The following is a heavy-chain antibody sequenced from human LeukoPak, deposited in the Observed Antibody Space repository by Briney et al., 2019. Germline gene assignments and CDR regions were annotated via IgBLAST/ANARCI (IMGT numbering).Heavy chain of an antibody. CDR3: AKDIRSGSSGYYFDY. J-gene: IGHJ4*02. CDR1: GFTFDDYA. CDR2: ISWDGGST. D-gene: IGHD3-22*01. V-gene: IGHV3-43D*03. Sequence: GGSLRLSCAASGFTFDDYAMHWVRQAPGKGLEWVSLISWDGGSTYYADSVKGRFTISRDNSKNSLYLQMNSLRAEDTALYYCAKDIRSGSSGYYFDYWGQGTLVTVSS.